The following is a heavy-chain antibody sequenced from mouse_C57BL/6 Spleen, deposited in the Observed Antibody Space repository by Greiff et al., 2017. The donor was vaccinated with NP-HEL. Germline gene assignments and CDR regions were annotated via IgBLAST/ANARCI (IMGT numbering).Heavy chain of an antibody. D-gene: IGHD1-1*01. Sequence: EVQLQQSGPELVKPGASVKMSCKASGYTFTDYNMHWVKQSHGKSLEWIGYINPNNGGTSYNQKFKGKATLTVNKSSSTAYMELRSLTSEDSAVYYCEREDYYGSSYGYYFDYWGQGTTLTVSS. CDR1: GYTFTDYN. J-gene: IGHJ2*01. V-gene: IGHV1-22*01. CDR2: INPNNGGT. CDR3: EREDYYGSSYGYYFDY.